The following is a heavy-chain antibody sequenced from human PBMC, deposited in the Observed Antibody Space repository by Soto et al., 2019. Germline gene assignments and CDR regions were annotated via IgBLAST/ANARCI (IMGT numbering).Heavy chain of an antibody. V-gene: IGHV4-34*01. D-gene: IGHD3-16*02. CDR2: INHSGSP. Sequence: PSETLSLTCAVYGGSFSAYYWSWIRQPPGKGLEWIGEINHSGSPNYNPSLKSRVTISVDTSKNQFSLKLSSVTAADTAVYYCARGVNVWGSYRSDAFDIWGRGTMVTVSS. CDR1: GGSFSAYY. J-gene: IGHJ3*02. CDR3: ARGVNVWGSYRSDAFDI.